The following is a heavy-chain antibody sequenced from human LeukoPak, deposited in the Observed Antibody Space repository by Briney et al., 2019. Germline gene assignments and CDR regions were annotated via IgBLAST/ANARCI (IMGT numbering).Heavy chain of an antibody. V-gene: IGHV6-1*01. Sequence: SQTLSLTCAISGDSVSSNSAAWNWISQSPSRGLEWLGRTYYRSKWYNDYAVSVKSRITINPDTSKNQFSLQLNSVTPEDTAVYYCARDGYYYYYGMDVWGQGTTVTVSS. CDR3: ARDGYYYYYGMDV. CDR2: TYYRSKWYN. CDR1: GDSVSSNSAA. J-gene: IGHJ6*02.